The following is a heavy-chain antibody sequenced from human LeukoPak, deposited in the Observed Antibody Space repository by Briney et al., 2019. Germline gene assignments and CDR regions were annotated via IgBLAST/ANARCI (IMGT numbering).Heavy chain of an antibody. D-gene: IGHD3-10*01. J-gene: IGHJ6*03. CDR2: ISSTSSYM. CDR3: ARDDHTMVRGVNGYYYYYYMDV. CDR1: GFSFSSYS. Sequence: GGSLRLSCAASGFSFSSYSMNWVRQGPGKGLEWVASISSTSSYMYYADSVKGRFTISRDNAKNSLYLQMNSLRAEDTAVYYCARDDHTMVRGVNGYYYYYYMDVWGKGTTVTISS. V-gene: IGHV3-21*01.